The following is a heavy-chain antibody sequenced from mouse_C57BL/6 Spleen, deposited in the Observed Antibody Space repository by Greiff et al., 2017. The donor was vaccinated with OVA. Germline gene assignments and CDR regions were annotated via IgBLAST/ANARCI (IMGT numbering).Heavy chain of an antibody. CDR2: INPGSGGT. Sequence: QVQLQQSGAELVRPGTSVKVSCKASGYAFTNYLIEWVKQRPGQGLEWIGVINPGSGGTNYNEKFKGKATLTADKSSSTAYMQISSLTSEDSAVYFCARGGYGDVGGGYWGQGTTLTVSS. CDR1: GYAFTNYL. CDR3: ARGGYGDVGGGY. J-gene: IGHJ2*01. V-gene: IGHV1-54*01. D-gene: IGHD2-14*01.